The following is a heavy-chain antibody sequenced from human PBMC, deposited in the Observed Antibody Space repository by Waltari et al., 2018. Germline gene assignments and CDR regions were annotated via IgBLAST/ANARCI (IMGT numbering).Heavy chain of an antibody. J-gene: IGHJ4*02. Sequence: VQFVQSGAELKKPGESLKISCRASGYNFTNYLIGWVRQMPGKGLGWLGTVHPGDSDVRYSPSFQGHITISADKSVSTAYLQLNNLRASDSAIYYCASPDYWGQGTLVTVSS. CDR3: ASPDY. V-gene: IGHV5-51*01. CDR2: VHPGDSDV. CDR1: GYNFTNYL.